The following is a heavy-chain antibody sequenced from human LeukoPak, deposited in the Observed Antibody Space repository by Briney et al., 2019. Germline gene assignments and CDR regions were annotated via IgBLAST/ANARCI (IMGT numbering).Heavy chain of an antibody. CDR1: GGTFSSYA. D-gene: IGHD3-22*01. J-gene: IGHJ3*02. Sequence: GSSVKVSCKASGGTFSSYAISWVRQAPGQGLEWMGGIIPIFGTANYAQKFQGRVTITTDESTSTAYMELSSLRSEDTAVYYCAREGDYYDSSGTGDGAFDIWGQGTMVTVSS. V-gene: IGHV1-69*05. CDR3: AREGDYYDSSGTGDGAFDI. CDR2: IIPIFGTA.